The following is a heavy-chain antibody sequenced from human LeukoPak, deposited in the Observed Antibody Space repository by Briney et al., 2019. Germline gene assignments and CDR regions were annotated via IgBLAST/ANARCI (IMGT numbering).Heavy chain of an antibody. Sequence: PSETLSLTCTVSGGSISSSSYYWGWIRQPPGKGLEWIGSIYYSGSTYYNPSLKSRVTISVDTSKNQFSLKLSSVTAADTAVYYCAPIFGDYSDFDSWGQGILVTVSS. D-gene: IGHD4-17*01. J-gene: IGHJ4*01. CDR2: IYYSGST. V-gene: IGHV4-39*01. CDR3: APIFGDYSDFDS. CDR1: GGSISSSSYY.